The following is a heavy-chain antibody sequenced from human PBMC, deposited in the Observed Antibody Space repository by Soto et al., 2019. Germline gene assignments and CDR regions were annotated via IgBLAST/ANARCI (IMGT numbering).Heavy chain of an antibody. CDR1: GFPLSTYG. V-gene: IGHV3-23*01. CDR3: ARIRGYWYGLDV. Sequence: EVPLLESGGGLVQPGGSLRLSCAASGFPLSTYGMSWVRQAPGKGLEWVSSITGTGGDTYYADSVKGRFTSSRDNYNNMLYLQMNSLRVEATAVYYCARIRGYWYGLDVWGQGTTITVSS. CDR2: ITGTGGDT. J-gene: IGHJ6*02.